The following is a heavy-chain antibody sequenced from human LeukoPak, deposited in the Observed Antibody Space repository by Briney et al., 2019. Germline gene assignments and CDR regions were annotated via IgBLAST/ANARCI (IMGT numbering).Heavy chain of an antibody. CDR1: GVSFDVYY. J-gene: IGHJ4*02. V-gene: IGHV4-34*01. D-gene: IGHD4-17*01. CDR3: TRMTTGHDY. Sequence: SETLSLTCAVSGVSFDVYYWAWVRQTPGKGLEWIGEINHSGYTNDSLSLKSRVTLSIDTSRKQFSLNLRSVTVADAGTYYCTRMTTGHDYWGQGTLVTVSS. CDR2: INHSGYT.